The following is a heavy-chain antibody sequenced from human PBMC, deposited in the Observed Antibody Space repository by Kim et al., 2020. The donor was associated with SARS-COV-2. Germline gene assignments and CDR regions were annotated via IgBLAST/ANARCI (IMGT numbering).Heavy chain of an antibody. J-gene: IGHJ3*02. CDR3: ARRRDGYNSFHAFDI. Sequence: SETLSLTFTVSGGSISNNYWSWIRQPPGKGLEWIGNIYYSGSTNYNPSLKSRVTISVDTSKNQFSLKLTSVTAADTAVYYCARRRDGYNSFHAFDIWGQGTMVTVSS. CDR1: GGSISNNY. CDR2: IYYSGST. D-gene: IGHD5-12*01. V-gene: IGHV4-59*08.